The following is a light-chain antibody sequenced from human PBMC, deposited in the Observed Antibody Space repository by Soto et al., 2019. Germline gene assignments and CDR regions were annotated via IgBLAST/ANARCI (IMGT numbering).Light chain of an antibody. CDR2: EVS. Sequence: QSVLTQPASVSGSPGQSITISCTGTSSDVGGYNYVSWYQQHPGKAHKLMIYEVSNRPSGVSNRFSGSKSGNTASLTISGLQAEEEADYYCSSYTSSSTLGYVFGTGTKLTVL. CDR3: SSYTSSSTLGYV. CDR1: SSDVGGYNY. J-gene: IGLJ1*01. V-gene: IGLV2-14*01.